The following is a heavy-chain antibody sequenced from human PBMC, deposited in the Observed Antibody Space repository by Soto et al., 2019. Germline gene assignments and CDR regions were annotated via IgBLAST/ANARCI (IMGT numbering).Heavy chain of an antibody. J-gene: IGHJ4*02. CDR3: AADIVATN. D-gene: IGHD5-12*01. CDR2: ILFGSGNT. Sequence: MQLVQSGPEVKKPGTSVKVSCQASGFTFTTSAVQWVRQARGQRLEWIGWILFGSGNTNYAQEFQGRVTITRDMSISTAHMELSSLISEDTAMYYCAADIVATNWGQGTLVTVSS. V-gene: IGHV1-58*01. CDR1: GFTFTTSA.